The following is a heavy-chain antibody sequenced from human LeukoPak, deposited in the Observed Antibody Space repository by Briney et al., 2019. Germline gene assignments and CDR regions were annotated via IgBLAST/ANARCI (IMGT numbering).Heavy chain of an antibody. Sequence: GGSLRLSCAASGFTFSSYGMHWVRQAPGKGLEWVAFIRYDGSNKYYADSVKGRFTISRDNSKNTLYLQMNSLRAEDTAVYYCAGLDDILTGPFDYWGQGTLVTVSS. CDR3: AGLDDILTGPFDY. J-gene: IGHJ4*02. D-gene: IGHD3-9*01. CDR2: IRYDGSNK. CDR1: GFTFSSYG. V-gene: IGHV3-30*02.